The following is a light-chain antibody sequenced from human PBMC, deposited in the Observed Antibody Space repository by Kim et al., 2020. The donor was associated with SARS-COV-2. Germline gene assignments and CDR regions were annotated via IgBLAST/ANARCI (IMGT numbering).Light chain of an antibody. CDR3: HHYGDSPFT. CDR2: GTS. V-gene: IGKV3-20*01. CDR1: QSVSSGY. J-gene: IGKJ3*01. Sequence: SPGERTTLTCRASQSVSSGYLACYQQKPGQAPRILMYGTSSRATGIPDRYSGSVSVTDFTLTISRLEPEDFAIYYCHHYGDSPFTYGPGTKVDIK.